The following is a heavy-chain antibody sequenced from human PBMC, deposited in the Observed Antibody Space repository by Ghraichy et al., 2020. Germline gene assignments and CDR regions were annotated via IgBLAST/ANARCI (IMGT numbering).Heavy chain of an antibody. CDR1: GFPFSSFS. Sequence: GGSLRLSCAASGFPFSSFSMNWVRQAPGKGLEWVSSIISNSRYTYYADSVKGRFTISRDNGKNSLYLHMSSLRAEDTAIYYCATEVSLPGYSYGRPLYGMDVWVQGTTVTVSS. J-gene: IGHJ6*02. CDR2: IISNSRYT. D-gene: IGHD5-18*01. V-gene: IGHV3-21*01. CDR3: ATEVSLPGYSYGRPLYGMDV.